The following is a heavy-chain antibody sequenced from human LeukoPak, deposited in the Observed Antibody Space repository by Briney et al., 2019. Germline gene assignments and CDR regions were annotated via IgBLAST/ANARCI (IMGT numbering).Heavy chain of an antibody. CDR2: MNPNSGNT. Sequence: EASVKVSCTASGYTFTSYDINWVRQAPGQGLEWMGWMNPNSGNTGYAQKFQGRVTMTRNTSISTAYMELSSLRSEDTAVYYCARGKAITIFGVVKQITFDYWGQGTLVTVSS. V-gene: IGHV1-8*01. CDR1: GYTFTSYD. D-gene: IGHD3-3*01. J-gene: IGHJ4*02. CDR3: ARGKAITIFGVVKQITFDY.